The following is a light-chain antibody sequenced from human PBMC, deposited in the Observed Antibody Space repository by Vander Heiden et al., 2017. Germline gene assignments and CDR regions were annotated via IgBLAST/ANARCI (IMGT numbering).Light chain of an antibody. CDR3: QQYNNWPPSIT. CDR1: QSVSSS. V-gene: IGKV3-15*01. J-gene: IGKJ5*01. CDR2: GAS. Sequence: EIVMTQSPATLSVSPGERATLSCRASQSVSSSLAWYQQKPGQAPRLLNYGASTRATGIPARFSGSGSGTEFTLTISSLQSEDFAVYYCQQYNNWPPSITFGQGTRLEIK.